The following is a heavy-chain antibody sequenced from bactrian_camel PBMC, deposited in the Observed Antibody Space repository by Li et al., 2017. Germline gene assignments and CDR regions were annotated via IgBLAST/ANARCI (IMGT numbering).Heavy chain of an antibody. CDR2: TNMGGPGT. D-gene: IGHD1*01. Sequence: VQLVESGGGSVQAGGSLRLSCTASGLAFSNSCMGWFRQAPGKGLEWVAATNMGGPGTYYTDSVKGRFTISQDSTKNTVYLQMNSLKVEDTAMYYCAAHSGALCGDWTRYNTWGQGTQVTVS. CDR1: GLAFSNSC. J-gene: IGHJ4*01. CDR3: AAHSGALCGDWTRYNT. V-gene: IGHV3S40*01.